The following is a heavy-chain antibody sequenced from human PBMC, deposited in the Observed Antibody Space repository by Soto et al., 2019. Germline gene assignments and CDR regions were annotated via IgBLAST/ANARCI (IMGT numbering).Heavy chain of an antibody. Sequence: SETLSLTCTVSGGSMSNYYWSWLRQPAGKGLEWIGRIYTSGATSYNPSLKSRVTMSVDTSQTQMSLNVRSVTAADTAVYYCARGGIQLSYAFDYWGQGSRVTVS. J-gene: IGHJ4*02. V-gene: IGHV4-4*07. CDR1: GGSMSNYY. D-gene: IGHD1-1*01. CDR3: ARGGIQLSYAFDY. CDR2: IYTSGAT.